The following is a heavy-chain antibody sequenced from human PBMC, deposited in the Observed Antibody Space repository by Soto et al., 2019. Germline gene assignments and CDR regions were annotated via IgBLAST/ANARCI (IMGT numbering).Heavy chain of an antibody. CDR3: ARAEVWGSYRCFDY. CDR1: GGSISSSNW. J-gene: IGHJ4*02. V-gene: IGHV4-4*02. CDR2: IYHSGST. Sequence: QVQLQESGPGMVKPSGTLSLTCAVSGGSISSSNWWSWVRQSPGKGLEWIGEIYHSGSTNYNPSLKSRVSISVDKAKNQFSLKLKSVTAADTAVYYCARAEVWGSYRCFDYWGQGTLVTVSS. D-gene: IGHD3-16*02.